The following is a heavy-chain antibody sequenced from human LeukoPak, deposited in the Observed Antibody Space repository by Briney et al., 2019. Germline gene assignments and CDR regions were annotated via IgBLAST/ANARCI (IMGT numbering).Heavy chain of an antibody. V-gene: IGHV2-5*02. CDR1: GFSLSTSGVG. CDR2: IYWDDDK. J-gene: IGHJ6*03. CDR3: AHRGPHAERTRYYDFWSGYYRDYYYYYYMDV. Sequence: SGPTLVKPTQTLTLTCTFSGFSLSTSGVGVGWIRQPPGKALEWLALIYWDDDKRYSPSLKSRLTITKDTSKNQVVLTMTNMDPVDTATYYCAHRGPHAERTRYYDFWSGYYRDYYYYYYMDVWGKGTTVTVSS. D-gene: IGHD3-3*01.